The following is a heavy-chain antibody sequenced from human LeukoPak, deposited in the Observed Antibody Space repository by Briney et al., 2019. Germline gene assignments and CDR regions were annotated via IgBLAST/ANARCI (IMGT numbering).Heavy chain of an antibody. J-gene: IGHJ4*02. Sequence: PGGSLGLSCAASGFTFSSYAMHWVRQAPGKGLEWVAVISYDGSNKYYADSVKGRFTIPRDNSKNTLYLQMNSLRAEDTAVYYCVKDRWVDHWGQGTLVTVSS. CDR2: ISYDGSNK. CDR1: GFTFSSYA. D-gene: IGHD6-13*01. CDR3: VKDRWVDH. V-gene: IGHV3-30-3*01.